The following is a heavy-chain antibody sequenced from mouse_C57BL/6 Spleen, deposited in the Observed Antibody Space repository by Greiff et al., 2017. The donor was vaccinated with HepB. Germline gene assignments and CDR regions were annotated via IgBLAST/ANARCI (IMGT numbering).Heavy chain of an antibody. Sequence: QVQLQQPGAELVKPGASVKLSCKASGYTFTSYWMQWVKQRPGQGLEWIGEIDPSDSYTNYNQKFKGKATLTVDTSSSTAYMQLSSLTSEDAAVYYCARRDYDGAYWGQGTLVTVSA. D-gene: IGHD2-4*01. CDR2: IDPSDSYT. CDR1: GYTFTSYW. J-gene: IGHJ3*01. V-gene: IGHV1-50*01. CDR3: ARRDYDGAY.